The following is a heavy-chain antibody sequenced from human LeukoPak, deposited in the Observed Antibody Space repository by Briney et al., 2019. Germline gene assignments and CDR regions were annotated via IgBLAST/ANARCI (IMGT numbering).Heavy chain of an antibody. J-gene: IGHJ6*02. V-gene: IGHV3-23*01. Sequence: GGSLRLSCAASGFIFSIYWMSWVRQAPGKGLEWVSSISGSGNRTYYADSVKGRFTISRDNSKNTLFLQMNSLRAEDTAVYYCAKNLYCGGGSCYPSALGMDVWGQGTTVTVSS. CDR1: GFIFSIYW. D-gene: IGHD2-15*01. CDR2: ISGSGNRT. CDR3: AKNLYCGGGSCYPSALGMDV.